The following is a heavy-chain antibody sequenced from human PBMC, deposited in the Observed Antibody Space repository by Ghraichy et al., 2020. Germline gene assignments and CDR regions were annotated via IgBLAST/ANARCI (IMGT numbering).Heavy chain of an antibody. CDR2: IRSKAYGGTT. J-gene: IGHJ6*02. CDR1: GFTFGDYA. Sequence: GGSLRLSCTASGFTFGDYAMSWFRQAPGKGLEWVGFIRSKAYGGTTEYAASVKGRFTISRDDSKSIAYLQMNSLKTEDTAVYYCTRGKYCSSTSCYYYYGMDVWGQGTTVTVSS. V-gene: IGHV3-49*03. CDR3: TRGKYCSSTSCYYYYGMDV. D-gene: IGHD2-2*01.